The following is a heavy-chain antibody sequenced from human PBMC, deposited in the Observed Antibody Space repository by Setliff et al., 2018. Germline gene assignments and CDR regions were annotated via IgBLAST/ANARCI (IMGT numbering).Heavy chain of an antibody. Sequence: GGSLRLSCVASGFSLRDYTINWVRQAPGKGLDWVSSIRSSGTSFYADSVKGRFTVSRDNAKNSVYLQMNSLRAEDTAVYYCARDSVLRYFDWLLYTPDAFDIWGQGTMVTVSS. CDR2: IRSSGTS. D-gene: IGHD3-9*01. CDR3: ARDSVLRYFDWLLYTPDAFDI. V-gene: IGHV3-21*01. CDR1: GFSLRDYT. J-gene: IGHJ3*02.